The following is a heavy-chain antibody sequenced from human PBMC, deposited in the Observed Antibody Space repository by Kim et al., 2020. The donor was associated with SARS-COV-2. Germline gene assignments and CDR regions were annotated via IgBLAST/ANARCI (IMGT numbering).Heavy chain of an antibody. Sequence: GGGSIYADSVKGRSTISRDNPKNMLYLQMNSLRDEDTAVYYCGKGGGIDVWGQGTTVIVSS. V-gene: IGHV3-23*01. CDR2: GGGS. CDR3: GKGGGIDV. D-gene: IGHD1-26*01. J-gene: IGHJ6*02.